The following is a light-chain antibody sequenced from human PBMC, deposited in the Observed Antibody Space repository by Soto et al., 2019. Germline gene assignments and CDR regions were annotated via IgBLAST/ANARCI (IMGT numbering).Light chain of an antibody. CDR3: QQYNIYPRT. Sequence: DIQMTQSPSTLSASVGDRVTITCRASQTISSWLAWYQQKPGKAPNLLIYKASSLESGVPSRFSGSGSGTEFTLTISSLQPDDFATYYCQQYNIYPRTFGQGTKV. CDR2: KAS. CDR1: QTISSW. V-gene: IGKV1-5*03. J-gene: IGKJ1*01.